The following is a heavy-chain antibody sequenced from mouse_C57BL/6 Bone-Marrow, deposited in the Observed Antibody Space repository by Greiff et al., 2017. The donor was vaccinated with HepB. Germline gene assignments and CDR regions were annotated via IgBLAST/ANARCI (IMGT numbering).Heavy chain of an antibody. D-gene: IGHD2-3*01. CDR3: ARRDDGYRNFDY. V-gene: IGHV5-17*01. CDR1: GFTFSDYG. CDR2: ISIGSSTI. J-gene: IGHJ2*01. Sequence: EVKLVESGGGLVKPGGSLKLSCAASGFTFSDYGMHWVRQAPEKGLEWVAYISIGSSTIYYADTVKGRFTISRDNAKNTLFLQMTSLRSEDTAMYYCARRDDGYRNFDYWGQGTTLTVSS.